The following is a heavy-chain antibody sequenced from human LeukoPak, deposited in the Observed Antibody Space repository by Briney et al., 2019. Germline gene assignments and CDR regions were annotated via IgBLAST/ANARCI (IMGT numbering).Heavy chain of an antibody. V-gene: IGHV4-61*01. D-gene: IGHD2-15*01. CDR1: GGSVSSGSFY. J-gene: IGHJ4*02. CDR3: ARDTGYCSGGSCYHNYFDF. Sequence: SETLSLTCTVAGGSVSSGSFYWSWIRQTPGKGLECIGYIYYTGSTNYNPSLKSRVTISVDTSKNQFSLKLSSVTAADTAVYYCARDTGYCSGGSCYHNYFDFWGQGALVTVSS. CDR2: IYYTGST.